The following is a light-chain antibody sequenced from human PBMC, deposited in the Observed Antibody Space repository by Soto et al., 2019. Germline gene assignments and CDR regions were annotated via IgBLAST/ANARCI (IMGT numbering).Light chain of an antibody. CDR2: KTS. V-gene: IGKV1-5*03. CDR3: QYYDNYSWT. Sequence: DIQLTQSPSTLSASVGDRVTITCRASQSIGVWLTWYQQKPGKAPKFLIYKTSTLESGVPSRFSGSGSGTDFTLTIRSLQPDDFATYHCQYYDNYSWTFGQGTKVEIK. CDR1: QSIGVW. J-gene: IGKJ1*01.